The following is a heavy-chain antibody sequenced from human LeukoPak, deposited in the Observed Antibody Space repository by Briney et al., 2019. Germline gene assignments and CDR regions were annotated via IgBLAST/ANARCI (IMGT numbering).Heavy chain of an antibody. J-gene: IGHJ1*01. CDR2: ISHTGST. V-gene: IGHV4-30-2*01. CDR3: ATIGIVGALVENAEYFQH. CDR1: GGSLSSGSYH. Sequence: PSETLSLTCTVSGGSLSSGSYHWSWIRQTPGKGLEWIGSISHTGSTYYSPSLKNRVTISADRSKNQFSVKLGSVTAADTAVYYCATIGIVGALVENAEYFQHWGQGTLVTVSS. D-gene: IGHD1-26*01.